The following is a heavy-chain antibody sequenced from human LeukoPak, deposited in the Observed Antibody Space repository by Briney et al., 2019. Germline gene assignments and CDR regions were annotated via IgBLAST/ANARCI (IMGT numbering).Heavy chain of an antibody. J-gene: IGHJ6*02. D-gene: IGHD3-16*01. CDR1: GFTFSDSW. V-gene: IGHV3-7*03. Sequence: PGGSLRLSCAASGFTFSDSWMSWVRQAPGKGLEWVANMNQDGSAEGYVGSVKGRFTISRDNARNSLYLQMSSLRPEDTAVYYCATYTHWVAGDVWGQGTTVTVSS. CDR2: MNQDGSAE. CDR3: ATYTHWVAGDV.